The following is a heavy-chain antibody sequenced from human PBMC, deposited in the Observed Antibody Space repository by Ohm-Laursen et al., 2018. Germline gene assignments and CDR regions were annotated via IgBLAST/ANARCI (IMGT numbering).Heavy chain of an antibody. Sequence: SQTLSLTCIVSGGSISSGSCYWSWIRQHPGKGLEWIGYIYYSGSTYYNPSLKSRVTISVDTSKNQFSLKLSSVTAADTAVYYCAREGPLGTIFGVVNHLTYYAMDVWGQGTTVTVSS. J-gene: IGHJ6*02. CDR1: GGSISSGSCY. D-gene: IGHD3-3*01. CDR3: AREGPLGTIFGVVNHLTYYAMDV. V-gene: IGHV4-31*03. CDR2: IYYSGST.